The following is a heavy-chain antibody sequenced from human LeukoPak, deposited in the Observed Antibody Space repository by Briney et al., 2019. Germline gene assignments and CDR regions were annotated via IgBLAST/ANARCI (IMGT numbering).Heavy chain of an antibody. CDR1: GFTFGSHA. D-gene: IGHD6-19*01. J-gene: IGHJ4*02. CDR2: IFGSGGSP. Sequence: PGGSLRLSCEASGFTFGSHAMYWVRQAPGKGLEWVAGIFGSGGSPHYVDPVKGRFTISRDNSRNTVYLQINSLRAEDTAVYYCGKTTVGYGSGQKPAWPVDYWGQGTLVTVSS. V-gene: IGHV3-23*01. CDR3: GKTTVGYGSGQKPAWPVDY.